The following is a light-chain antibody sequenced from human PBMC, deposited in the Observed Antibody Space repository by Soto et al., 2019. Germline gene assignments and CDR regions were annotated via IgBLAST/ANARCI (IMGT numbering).Light chain of an antibody. J-gene: IGLJ2*01. CDR3: VLYMGSGISV. CDR2: NTN. Sequence: QAVVTQEPSLSVSPGGTVTLTCGLSSGSVSATYYPSWYQQTPGQAPRTLIYNTNTRSSGVPDRFSGSILGNKAALTITGAQEDDESDYYCVLYMGSGISVFGGGTKLTVL. V-gene: IGLV8-61*01. CDR1: SGSVSATYY.